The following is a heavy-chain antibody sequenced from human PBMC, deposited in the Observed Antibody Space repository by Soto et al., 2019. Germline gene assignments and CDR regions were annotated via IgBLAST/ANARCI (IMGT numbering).Heavy chain of an antibody. D-gene: IGHD5-12*01. CDR2: IIPIFGTA. CDR1: GGTFSSYA. J-gene: IGHJ6*02. V-gene: IGHV1-69*06. CDR3: ARDENSGYDHYYYYGMDV. Sequence: SVKVSCKASGGTFSSYAISWVRQAPGQGLEWMEGIIPIFGTANYAQKFQGRVTITADKSTSTAYMELSSLRSEDTAVYYCARDENSGYDHYYYYGMDVWGQGTTVTVSS.